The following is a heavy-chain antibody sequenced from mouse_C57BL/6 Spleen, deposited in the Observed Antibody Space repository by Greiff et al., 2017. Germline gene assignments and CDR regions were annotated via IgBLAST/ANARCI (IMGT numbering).Heavy chain of an antibody. CDR1: GYAFSSSW. D-gene: IGHD2-1*01. J-gene: IGHJ2*01. CDR2: IYPGDGDT. CDR3: AVIYYGNFDY. Sequence: VQLQQSGPELVKPGASVKISCKASGYAFSSSWMNWVKQRPGKGLEWIGRIYPGDGDTNYNGKFKGKATLTADKSSSTAYMQLSSLTSEDSAVYFCAVIYYGNFDYGGQGTTLTVSS. V-gene: IGHV1-82*01.